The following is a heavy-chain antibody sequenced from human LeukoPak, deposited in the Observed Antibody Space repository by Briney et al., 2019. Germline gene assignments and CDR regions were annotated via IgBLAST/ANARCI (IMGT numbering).Heavy chain of an antibody. V-gene: IGHV3-23*01. Sequence: PGGSLRLSCAASGFTFGSYAMSWARQAPGKGLEWVSSISGSGGRTTYAASVKGRFTISRDNSKNTLYLQMNSLRPEDTAVYFCAKDKDYVWGGYRYMGSFDYWGQGTLVTVST. CDR3: AKDKDYVWGGYRYMGSFDY. CDR2: ISGSGGRT. D-gene: IGHD3-16*02. J-gene: IGHJ4*02. CDR1: GFTFGSYA.